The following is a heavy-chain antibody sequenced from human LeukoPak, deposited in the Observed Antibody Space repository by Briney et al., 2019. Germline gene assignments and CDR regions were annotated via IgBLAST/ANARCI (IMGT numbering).Heavy chain of an antibody. V-gene: IGHV3-23*01. CDR1: GFTFKTYA. D-gene: IGHD6-19*01. J-gene: IGHJ5*01. CDR2: IDGSGGTT. CDR3: AKDLQLWLIRHRDNWFDS. Sequence: GGSLRLSCAASGFTFKTYAMNWVRQAPGKGLEWVSGIDGSGGTTYYADSVKGRFTISRDNSKDTVYLQMNSLRAEDTAIYYCAKDLQLWLIRHRDNWFDSWGQGTLVTVSS.